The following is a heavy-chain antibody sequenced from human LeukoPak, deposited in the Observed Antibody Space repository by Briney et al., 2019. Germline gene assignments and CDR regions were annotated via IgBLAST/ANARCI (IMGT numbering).Heavy chain of an antibody. J-gene: IGHJ5*02. V-gene: IGHV1-69*04. CDR1: GGTFSSYA. CDR2: IIPILGIA. Sequence: GASVKVYCKASGGTFSSYAISWVRQAPGQGLEWMGRIIPILGIANYAQKFQGRVTITADKSTSTAYMDLSSLRSEDTAVYYCARFRSCSGGSCRGGEFFDPWGQGTLVTVSS. D-gene: IGHD2-15*01. CDR3: ARFRSCSGGSCRGGEFFDP.